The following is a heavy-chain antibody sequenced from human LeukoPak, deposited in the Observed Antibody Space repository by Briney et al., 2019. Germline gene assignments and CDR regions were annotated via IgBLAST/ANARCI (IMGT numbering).Heavy chain of an antibody. CDR3: AKRLRITMSYYFDY. J-gene: IGHJ4*02. D-gene: IGHD3-10*02. V-gene: IGHV3-23*01. Sequence: GGSLRLSCAASGFTFITYAMSWVRQAPGKGLEWVSAISGSGGSTYYADSVKGRFTISRDNSKNTLYLQMNSLRAEDTAVYYCAKRLRITMSYYFDYWGQGTLVTVSS. CDR1: GFTFITYA. CDR2: ISGSGGST.